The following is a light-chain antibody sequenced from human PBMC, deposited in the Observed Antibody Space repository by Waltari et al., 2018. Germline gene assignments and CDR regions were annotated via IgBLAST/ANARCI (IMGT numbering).Light chain of an antibody. J-gene: IGKJ1*01. V-gene: IGKV1-5*03. Sequence: TLSASVGDRVTITCRASQNVNSWLAWYQQKPGKVPQLLIHKASRLESGVPSRFSGSGSGTEFTLTISALQPDDFATYYCQQYNNYSWTFGQGTKVEVK. CDR1: QNVNSW. CDR2: KAS. CDR3: QQYNNYSWT.